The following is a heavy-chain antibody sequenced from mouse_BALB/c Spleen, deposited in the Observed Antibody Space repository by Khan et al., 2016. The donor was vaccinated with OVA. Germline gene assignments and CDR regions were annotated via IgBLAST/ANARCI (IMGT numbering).Heavy chain of an antibody. J-gene: IGHJ4*01. CDR1: GYSITSDFA. D-gene: IGHD2-12*01. CDR3: ARSLYYSVSYAMDY. Sequence: EVQLQESGPGLVKPSQSLSLTCTVTGYSITSDFAWNWIRQFPGNKLEWMGYISSNGSTSYSPSLKSRISITRDTSKNQFFLHLNSVTTEDTATYYCARSLYYSVSYAMDYWGQGTSVTVSS. V-gene: IGHV3-2*02. CDR2: ISSNGST.